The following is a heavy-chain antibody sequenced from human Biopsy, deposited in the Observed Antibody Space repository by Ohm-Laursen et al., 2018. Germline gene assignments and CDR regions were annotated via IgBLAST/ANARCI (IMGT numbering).Heavy chain of an antibody. CDR2: IFNCENT. CDR3: ARGDYFDSNGYFWFDP. CDR1: GGSISSGGSY. V-gene: IGHV4-31*01. Sequence: TLSLTCTVSGGSISSGGSYWSWIRQRPGKGLGWIGYIFNCENTYYNPSLKNLITISGDTSKNQFTLKLNSVTAADTAVYYCARGDYFDSNGYFWFDPWGQGTLVTVSS. D-gene: IGHD3-22*01. J-gene: IGHJ5*02.